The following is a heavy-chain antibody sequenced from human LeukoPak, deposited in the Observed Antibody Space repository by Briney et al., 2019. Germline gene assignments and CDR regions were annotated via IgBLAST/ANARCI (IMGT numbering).Heavy chain of an antibody. J-gene: IGHJ4*02. V-gene: IGHV3-23*01. CDR2: ISGTGGST. CDR1: GFTFSTYA. CDR3: ARDNYDSSGPYYFDY. Sequence: GGSLRLSCAATGFTFSTYAMTWVLQAPGKGLEWVSLISGTGGSTYYADSVKGRFTISRDNSKNTLYLQMNSLRAEDTAVYSCARDNYDSSGPYYFDYWGQGTLVTVSS. D-gene: IGHD3-22*01.